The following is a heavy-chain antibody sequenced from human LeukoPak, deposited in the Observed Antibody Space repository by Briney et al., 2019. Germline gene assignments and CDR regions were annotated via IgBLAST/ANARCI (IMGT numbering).Heavy chain of an antibody. Sequence: GGSLRLSCADSGFTFSSFWMSWVRQAPGKGLEWVANIKEDGSEKYYVDSVKGRFSVSRDDAKNSLYLQMNSLRGEDTAVYYCARVTYYHDSSGYYYLDYWGHGILVTVSS. CDR3: ARVTYYHDSSGYYYLDY. D-gene: IGHD3-22*01. CDR1: GFTFSSFW. V-gene: IGHV3-7*01. CDR2: IKEDGSEK. J-gene: IGHJ4*01.